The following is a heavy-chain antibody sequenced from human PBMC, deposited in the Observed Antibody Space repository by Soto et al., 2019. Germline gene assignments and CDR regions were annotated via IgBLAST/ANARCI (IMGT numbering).Heavy chain of an antibody. D-gene: IGHD5-12*01. V-gene: IGHV1-18*01. J-gene: IGHJ4*02. CDR2: ISAYHGNT. CDR1: GYTFTSYG. CDR3: ARFKGSGYVAAGY. Sequence: QVQLVQSGAEVKKPGASVKVSCKASGYTFTSYGISWVRQAPGQGLEWMGWISAYHGNTNYAQKLQGRVTMTTDTSTSKAYMELRSVRSADPAVYYCARFKGSGYVAAGYWGQGTLVTVSS.